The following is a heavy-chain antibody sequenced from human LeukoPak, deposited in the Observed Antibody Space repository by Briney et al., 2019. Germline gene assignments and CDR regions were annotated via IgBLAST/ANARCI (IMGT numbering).Heavy chain of an antibody. CDR3: ARAFYDSSGYYFYPYYYYGMDV. Sequence: SETLSLTCTVSGGSISSYYWSWIRQPPGKGLEWIGYIYYSGSTNYNPSLKSRVTISVDTSKNQFSLKLSSVTAADTAVYYCARAFYDSSGYYFYPYYYYGMDVWGQGTTVTVSS. V-gene: IGHV4-59*01. CDR2: IYYSGST. CDR1: GGSISSYY. D-gene: IGHD3-22*01. J-gene: IGHJ6*02.